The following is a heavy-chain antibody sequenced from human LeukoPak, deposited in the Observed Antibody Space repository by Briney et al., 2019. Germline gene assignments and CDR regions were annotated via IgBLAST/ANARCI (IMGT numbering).Heavy chain of an antibody. CDR3: AKDHLSCRGGSCYGDN. V-gene: IGHV3-23*01. CDR1: GFTFNIYG. D-gene: IGHD2-15*01. J-gene: IGHJ4*02. Sequence: PGGSLRLSCAASGFTFNIYGMSWVRQAPGKGREWVAAVEARNDSTNYADSVKGRFTISRDSSKKALYLKMKSLKAEDTAVYFCAKDHLSCRGGSCYGDNGGQGTLVTVS. CDR2: VEARNDST.